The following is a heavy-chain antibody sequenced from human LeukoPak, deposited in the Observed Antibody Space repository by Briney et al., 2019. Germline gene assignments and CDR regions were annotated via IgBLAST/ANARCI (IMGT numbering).Heavy chain of an antibody. CDR3: ARDPRMWYSSYFQH. Sequence: ASVKVSRKASGYTFPTYGISWVRQAPGQGLEWMGWISPYNGNTNYAQKFQGRVTMTTDTSTSTTYMELRSLRSDDTAVYYCARDPRMWYSSYFQHWGQGTLVTVSS. J-gene: IGHJ1*01. CDR2: ISPYNGNT. V-gene: IGHV1-18*01. D-gene: IGHD6-13*01. CDR1: GYTFPTYG.